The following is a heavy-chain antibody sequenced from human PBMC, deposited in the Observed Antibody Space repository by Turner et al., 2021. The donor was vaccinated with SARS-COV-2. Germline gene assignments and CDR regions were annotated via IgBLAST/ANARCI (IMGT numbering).Heavy chain of an antibody. D-gene: IGHD3-3*01. J-gene: IGHJ4*02. Sequence: VQLLESGGDLVQPGGSLRLSCAASGFTFSSYGMHWVRQAPGKGLEWVAVISYDGSNKYYADSVKGRFTISRDNSKNTLYLQMNSLRAEDTAVYYCAKDDNYDFWTGYYMYWGQGTLVTVSS. V-gene: IGHV3-30*18. CDR2: ISYDGSNK. CDR1: GFTFSSYG. CDR3: AKDDNYDFWTGYYMY.